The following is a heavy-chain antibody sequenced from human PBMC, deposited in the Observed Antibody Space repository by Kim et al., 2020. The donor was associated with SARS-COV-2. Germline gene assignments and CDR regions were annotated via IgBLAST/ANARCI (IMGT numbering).Heavy chain of an antibody. J-gene: IGHJ6*02. CDR3: ARAKMLATINKQYYYFYGMDV. CDR2: MNPNSGNT. Sequence: ASVKVSCKTSGYIFNNYDTNWVRQAAGQGLEWMGWMNPNSGNTGYAQKFQGRVTMTRNTSINTAYMELSSLRSEDTAEYYCARAKMLATINKQYYYFYGMDVWGQGTTVTVSS. D-gene: IGHD5-12*01. V-gene: IGHV1-8*02. CDR1: GYIFNNYD.